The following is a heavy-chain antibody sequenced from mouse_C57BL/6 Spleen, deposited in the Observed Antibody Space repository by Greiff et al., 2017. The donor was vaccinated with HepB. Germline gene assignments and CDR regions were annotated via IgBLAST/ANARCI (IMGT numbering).Heavy chain of an antibody. Sequence: EVQLQESGGDLVKPGGSLKLSCAASGFTFSSYGMSWVRQTPDKRLEWVATISSGGSYTYYPDSVKGRFTISRDNAKNTLYLQMSSLKSEDTAMYYCARRGWLPFDYWGQGTTLTVSS. CDR3: ARRGWLPFDY. J-gene: IGHJ2*01. CDR2: ISSGGSYT. D-gene: IGHD2-3*01. V-gene: IGHV5-6*01. CDR1: GFTFSSYG.